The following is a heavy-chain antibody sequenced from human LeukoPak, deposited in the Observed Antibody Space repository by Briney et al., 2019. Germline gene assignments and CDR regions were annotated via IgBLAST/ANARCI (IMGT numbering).Heavy chain of an antibody. V-gene: IGHV1-18*01. CDR2: ISGSNGNT. J-gene: IGHJ4*02. D-gene: IGHD3-22*01. Sequence: GASVKVSCKASSYTFTRYGISWVRQAPGQGLEWMGWISGSNGNTNYAQKFQGRVSMTADTSTSTAYMELRSLRSDDTAVYYCAKDGRYYYDSSGYYYFDYWGQGTLVTVSS. CDR1: SYTFTRYG. CDR3: AKDGRYYYDSSGYYYFDY.